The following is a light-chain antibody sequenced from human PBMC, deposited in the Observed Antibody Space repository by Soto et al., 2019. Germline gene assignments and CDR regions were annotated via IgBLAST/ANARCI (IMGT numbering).Light chain of an antibody. J-gene: IGKJ5*01. CDR1: QDISNY. V-gene: IGKV1-33*01. Sequence: DIQMTQSPSSLSASVGDRVTITCQASQDISNYLNWYQQKPGKAPKLLIYVASNLETGVQSRFSGSGSGTDFTVTISSLQPEDIATYYCQQYDNLPITFGQGTRLEIK. CDR3: QQYDNLPIT. CDR2: VAS.